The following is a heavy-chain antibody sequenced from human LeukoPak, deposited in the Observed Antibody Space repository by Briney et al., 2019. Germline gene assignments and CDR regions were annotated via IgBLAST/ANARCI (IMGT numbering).Heavy chain of an antibody. V-gene: IGHV1-8*02. D-gene: IGHD3-22*01. Sequence: ASVKVSCKASGYTFTGYYMHWVRQAPGQGLEWMGWMNPNSGNTGYAQKFQGRVTMTRNTSISTAYMELSSLRSEDTAVYYCARELDYYDSSGYYNYWGQGTLITVSS. J-gene: IGHJ4*02. CDR1: GYTFTGYY. CDR3: ARELDYYDSSGYYNY. CDR2: MNPNSGNT.